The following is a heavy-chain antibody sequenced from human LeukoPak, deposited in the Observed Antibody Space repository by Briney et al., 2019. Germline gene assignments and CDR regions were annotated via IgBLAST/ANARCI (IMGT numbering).Heavy chain of an antibody. CDR3: AREIFWSGYFSNLHFDY. CDR1: GYTFTSYY. D-gene: IGHD3-3*01. J-gene: IGHJ4*02. V-gene: IGHV1-46*01. Sequence: ASVKVSCKASGYTFTSYYTHWVRQAPGQGLEWMGIINPSGGSTSYAQKFQGRVTMTRDTSTSTVYMELSSLRPEDTAVYYCAREIFWSGYFSNLHFDYWGQGTLVTVSS. CDR2: INPSGGST.